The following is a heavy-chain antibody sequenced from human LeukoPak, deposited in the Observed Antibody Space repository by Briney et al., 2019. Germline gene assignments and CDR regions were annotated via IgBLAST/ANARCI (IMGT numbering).Heavy chain of an antibody. CDR3: ARSRMTFDY. J-gene: IGHJ4*02. V-gene: IGHV1-3*01. CDR1: GYTFTSYA. CDR2: INASNGNT. D-gene: IGHD1-14*01. Sequence: ASVKVSCKASGYTFTSYAMHWVRQAPGQRLEWMGWINASNGNTKYSQKFQGRVTITRDTSASTAYMALSSLRSEDTAVYYCARSRMTFDYWGQGTLVTVSS.